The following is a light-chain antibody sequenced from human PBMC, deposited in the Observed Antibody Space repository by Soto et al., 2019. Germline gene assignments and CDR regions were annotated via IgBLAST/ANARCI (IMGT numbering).Light chain of an antibody. Sequence: QSVLTQPPSASGTPGQRGTISCSGSSSNIGSNTVNWYQQLPGTAPKLLIYSNNQRPSGVPDRFSGSKSGTSASLAISGLQSDDEADYYCAAWDDSLNGVVFGGGTKLTVL. J-gene: IGLJ2*01. V-gene: IGLV1-44*01. CDR3: AAWDDSLNGVV. CDR1: SSNIGSNT. CDR2: SNN.